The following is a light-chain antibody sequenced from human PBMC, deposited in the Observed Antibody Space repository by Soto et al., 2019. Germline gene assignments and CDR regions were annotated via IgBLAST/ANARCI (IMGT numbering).Light chain of an antibody. CDR2: EDK. CDR1: SGNIATHY. CDR3: QSFDSANLVV. V-gene: IGLV6-57*04. Sequence: NFMLTQPHSVSGSPGKTVTISCSRSSGNIATHYVQWYQLRPGSAPTTVIYEDKQRPSGVPDSFSGSIDRSSNSASLNISGLKTEDEADYFCQSFDSANLVVFGGGTQLTVL. J-gene: IGLJ2*01.